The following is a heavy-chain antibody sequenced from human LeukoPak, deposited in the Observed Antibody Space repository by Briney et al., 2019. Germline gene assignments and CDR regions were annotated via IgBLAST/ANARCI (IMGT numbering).Heavy chain of an antibody. CDR2: IYYSGST. J-gene: IGHJ6*02. V-gene: IGHV4-31*03. CDR3: ARVRRIQLWSRNYYYYYGMDV. Sequence: SETLSLTCTVSGGSISSGGYYWSWIRQHPGKGLEWIGYIYYSGSTYYNPSLKSRVTISVDTSKNQFSLKLSSVTAADTAVYYCARVRRIQLWSRNYYYYYGMDVWGQGTTVTVPS. D-gene: IGHD5-18*01. CDR1: GGSISSGGYY.